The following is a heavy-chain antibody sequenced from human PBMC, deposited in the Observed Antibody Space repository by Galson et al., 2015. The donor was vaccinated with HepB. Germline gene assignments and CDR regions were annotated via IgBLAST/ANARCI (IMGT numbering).Heavy chain of an antibody. D-gene: IGHD4-17*01. J-gene: IGHJ5*02. CDR2: ISAYNGNT. CDR1: GYTFTSYG. V-gene: IGHV1-18*04. CDR3: ARVSATVPLNWFDP. Sequence: SVKVSCKASGYTFTSYGISWVRQAPGQGLEWMGWISAYNGNTNYAQKLQGRVTMTTDTSTSTAYMELRSLRSAVTAVCYGARVSATVPLNWFDPWGQGTLVTVS.